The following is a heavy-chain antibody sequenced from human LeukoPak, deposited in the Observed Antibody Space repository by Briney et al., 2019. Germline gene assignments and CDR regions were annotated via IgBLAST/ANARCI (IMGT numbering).Heavy chain of an antibody. D-gene: IGHD3-10*01. V-gene: IGHV4-59*01. CDR2: IYYSGST. Sequence: SETLSLTCTVSGGSISSYYWSWIRQPPGKGLEWIGYIYYSGSTNYNPSLKSRVTISVDTSKNQFSLKLSSVTAADTAVYYCARDSPYYYGSGSATYYMDVWGKGTTVTVSS. J-gene: IGHJ6*03. CDR3: ARDSPYYYGSGSATYYMDV. CDR1: GGSISSYY.